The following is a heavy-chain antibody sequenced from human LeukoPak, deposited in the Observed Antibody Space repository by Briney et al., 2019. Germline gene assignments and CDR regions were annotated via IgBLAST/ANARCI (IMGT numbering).Heavy chain of an antibody. CDR1: GYTFTAYY. V-gene: IGHV1-2*02. J-gene: IGHJ5*01. Sequence: GASVKVSCKASGYTFTAYYMHWVRQAPGQGLEWMGWINPNSGGTNYAQKFQGRVTITRDTSISTAYMELSRLRSDDTAVYYCAREGGLGEYGGGGSAYDSWARGPLSPVS. CDR3: AREGGLGEYGGGGSAYDS. D-gene: IGHD2-15*01. CDR2: INPNSGGT.